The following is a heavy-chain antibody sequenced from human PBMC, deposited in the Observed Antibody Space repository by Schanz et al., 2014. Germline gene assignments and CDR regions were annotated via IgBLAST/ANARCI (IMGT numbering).Heavy chain of an antibody. Sequence: EVQLVESGGGLVQPGGSLRLSCEASEFTFSSYKMNWVRQAPGKGLEWVSSISSSGSYIHYADSVKGRFTISRDNSENTLYLQMNSLSADDTAVFYCAKGMGYCSGGTCYDYYYYGLDVWGQGTTVTVSS. D-gene: IGHD2-15*01. CDR2: ISSSGSYI. J-gene: IGHJ6*02. CDR3: AKGMGYCSGGTCYDYYYYGLDV. V-gene: IGHV3-21*04. CDR1: EFTFSSYK.